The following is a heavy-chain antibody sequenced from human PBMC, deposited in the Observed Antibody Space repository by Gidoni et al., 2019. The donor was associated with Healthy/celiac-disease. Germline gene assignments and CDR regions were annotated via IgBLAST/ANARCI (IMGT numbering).Heavy chain of an antibody. Sequence: EVQLLESGGGLVQPGGSLRLSCAASGFTFSSYAMSWVRQAPGKGLGWVSAISGSGGSTYYADSVKGRFTISRDNSKNTLYLQMNSLRAEDTAVYYCAKDRRSGYYYGGAFDIWGQGTTVTVSS. CDR3: AKDRRSGYYYGGAFDI. D-gene: IGHD3-22*01. J-gene: IGHJ3*02. CDR2: ISGSGGST. CDR1: GFTFSSYA. V-gene: IGHV3-23*01.